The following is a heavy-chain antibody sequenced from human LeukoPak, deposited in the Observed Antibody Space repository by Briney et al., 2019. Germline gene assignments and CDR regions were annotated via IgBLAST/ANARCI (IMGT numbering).Heavy chain of an antibody. V-gene: IGHV3-48*01. Sequence: GGSLRLSCAASGFTFSSYNMNWVRQAPGKGLEWVSYISTNSGTVNYADSVKGRFTISRDNAKNSLYLQMNSLRAEDTAVYYCARSLKFYSIDYGGQGSLVTVSA. J-gene: IGHJ4*02. D-gene: IGHD4-11*01. CDR3: ARSLKFYSIDY. CDR1: GFTFSSYN. CDR2: ISTNSGTV.